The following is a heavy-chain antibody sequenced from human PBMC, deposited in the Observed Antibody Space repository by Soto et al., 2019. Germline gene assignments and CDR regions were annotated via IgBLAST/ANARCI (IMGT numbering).Heavy chain of an antibody. D-gene: IGHD5-18*01. V-gene: IGHV1-69*13. CDR1: GGTFSSYA. Sequence: ASVKVSCKASGGTFSSYAISWVRQAPGQGLEWMGGIIPIFGTANYAQKFQGRVTITADESTSTAYMELSSLRSEDTAVYYCARGGGYSYGYEAVDYWGQGTLVTVSS. CDR2: IIPIFGTA. CDR3: ARGGGYSYGYEAVDY. J-gene: IGHJ4*02.